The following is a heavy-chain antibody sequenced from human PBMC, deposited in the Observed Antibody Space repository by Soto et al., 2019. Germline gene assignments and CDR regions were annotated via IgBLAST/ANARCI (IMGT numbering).Heavy chain of an antibody. Sequence: GGSLRLSCAASGFTFSSYWMSWVRQAPGKGLEWVANIKQDGSEKYYVDSVKGRFTISRDKAKNSLYLQMNSLRAEDTAVYYCARDSRGYSSSWYYYYYLDVWGKGTTVTVSS. V-gene: IGHV3-7*03. CDR3: ARDSRGYSSSWYYYYYLDV. CDR2: IKQDGSEK. D-gene: IGHD6-13*01. J-gene: IGHJ6*03. CDR1: GFTFSSYW.